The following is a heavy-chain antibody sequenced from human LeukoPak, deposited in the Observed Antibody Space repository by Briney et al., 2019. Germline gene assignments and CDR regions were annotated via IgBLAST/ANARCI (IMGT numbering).Heavy chain of an antibody. V-gene: IGHV1-24*01. J-gene: IGHJ3*02. CDR3: ATWEHIVVLTAIRYAFDI. CDR1: GYTLTELS. Sequence: GASVKVSCKVSGYTLTELSMHWVRQAPGKGLEWMGGFDHEDGETIYAQKFQGRVTMTEDTSTDTAYMELSSLRSEDTAVYYCATWEHIVVLTAIRYAFDIWGQGTMVTVSS. CDR2: FDHEDGET. D-gene: IGHD2-21*02.